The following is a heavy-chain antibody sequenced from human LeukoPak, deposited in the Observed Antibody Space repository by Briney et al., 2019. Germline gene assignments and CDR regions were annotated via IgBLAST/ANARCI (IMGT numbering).Heavy chain of an antibody. D-gene: IGHD3-9*01. CDR2: IYYSGST. CDR1: GGSFSGYY. V-gene: IGHV4-59*08. J-gene: IGHJ4*02. CDR3: ARQSRSYDILTGYYSTYYFDY. Sequence: SETLSLTCAVSGGSFSGYYWTWIRQPPGKGLEWIGYIYYSGSTNYNPSLKSRVTISVDTSKNQFSLKLSSVTAADTAVYYCARQSRSYDILTGYYSTYYFDYWGQGTLVTVSS.